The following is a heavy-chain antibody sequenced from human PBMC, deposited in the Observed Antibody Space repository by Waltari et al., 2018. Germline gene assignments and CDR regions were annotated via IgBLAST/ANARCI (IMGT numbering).Heavy chain of an antibody. CDR3: ATQSVLTSFGSAHPTWFDS. CDR2: ANDRRTT. D-gene: IGHD3-9*01. V-gene: IGHV4-39*01. Sequence: HLQLQESGPGLVKPSGTLSLTCSVSGGSINSTAFYWGWIRQPPGKGLEWIATANDRRTTYVNPALRGRVTISVDTSKRQFSLKLPSVTAADTAVYYCATQSVLTSFGSAHPTWFDSWGQGTPVTVSS. J-gene: IGHJ5*01. CDR1: GGSINSTAFY.